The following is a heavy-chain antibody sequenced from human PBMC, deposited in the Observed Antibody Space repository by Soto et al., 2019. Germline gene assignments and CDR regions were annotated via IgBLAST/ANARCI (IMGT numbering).Heavy chain of an antibody. CDR2: IYYSGTT. CDR3: ARREIQGPIDY. V-gene: IGHV4-28*01. D-gene: IGHD1-26*01. CDR1: GYSISSSNW. J-gene: IGHJ4*02. Sequence: QVQLHESGPGLVKPSDTLSLTCEVSGYSISSSNWWGWIRQPPGKGLEWIGYIYYSGTTYYNPSLKSRVTMSVDTSKNQFSLKLTSVTAVDTAVYYCARREIQGPIDYWGQGTLVTVSS.